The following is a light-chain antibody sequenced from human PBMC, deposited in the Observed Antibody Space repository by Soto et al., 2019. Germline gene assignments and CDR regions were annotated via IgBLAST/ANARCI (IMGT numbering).Light chain of an antibody. CDR2: KAS. V-gene: IGKV1-5*03. Sequence: IQRTPSPSTLSGSVVDRVTITCLASQTISSWLAWYQQKPGKAPKLLIYKASTLKSGVPSRFSGSGSGTEFTLTISSLQPDDFATYYCQHYNSYSEAFGQGTKVDI. CDR1: QTISSW. J-gene: IGKJ1*01. CDR3: QHYNSYSEA.